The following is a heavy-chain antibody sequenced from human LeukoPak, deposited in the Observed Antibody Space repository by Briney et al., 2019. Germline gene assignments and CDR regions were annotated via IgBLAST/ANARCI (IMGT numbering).Heavy chain of an antibody. CDR3: KREGVYAPDGSGYHRDAFDI. CDR1: GGSFSNYV. CDR2: IIPVLGVS. J-gene: IGHJ3*02. D-gene: IGHD3-22*01. Sequence: SVKVSCKASGGSFSNYVITWVRQAPGQGLEWMGRIIPVLGVSNFARTFQGRVTITADKSTNTAHMELSRLESGDTAVYYCKREGVYAPDGSGYHRDAFDIWGQGTVVIVSS. V-gene: IGHV1-69*04.